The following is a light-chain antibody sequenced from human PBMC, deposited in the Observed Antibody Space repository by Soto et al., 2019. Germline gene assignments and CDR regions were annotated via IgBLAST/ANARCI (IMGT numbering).Light chain of an antibody. CDR2: ATS. J-gene: IGKJ1*01. CDR1: QSVSSRY. Sequence: EVGMTQSPGALSVSPGERASLCCRASQSVSSRYLAWYQQKSGQAPRLLIYATSSRATDIPDRFIGYGSGTDFTLTISGLEPEDFAVYYCQQYGSSLSTFGQGTKVDIK. V-gene: IGKV3-20*01. CDR3: QQYGSSLST.